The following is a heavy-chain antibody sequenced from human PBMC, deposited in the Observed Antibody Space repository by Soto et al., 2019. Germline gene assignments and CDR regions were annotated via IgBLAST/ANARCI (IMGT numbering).Heavy chain of an antibody. Sequence: SETLSLTCAVYGGSFSGYYWSWIRQPPGKGLEWIGEINHSGSTNYNPSLKSRVTISVDTSKNQFSLKLSSVTAADTAVYYCARVAAFRDTAMVTPGNYYYYYGMDVWGQGTTVTV. CDR1: GGSFSGYY. CDR2: INHSGST. D-gene: IGHD5-18*01. V-gene: IGHV4-34*01. J-gene: IGHJ6*02. CDR3: ARVAAFRDTAMVTPGNYYYYYGMDV.